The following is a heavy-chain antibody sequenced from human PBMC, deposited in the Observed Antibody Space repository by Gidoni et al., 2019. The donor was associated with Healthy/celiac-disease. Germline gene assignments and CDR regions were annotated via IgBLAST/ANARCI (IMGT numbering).Heavy chain of an antibody. V-gene: IGHV3-48*02. J-gene: IGHJ4*02. Sequence: VQRGESGGGLVHPGGSLRVPCAASGFTFSSYSMTWVRQSPGTGLEWVTYISSSSSTIYYAYSVKGRFTISRENDKNSLYLQMNSLRDEDTAVYYCARRAGDYWGQGTLVTVSS. CDR3: ARRAGDY. CDR1: GFTFSSYS. D-gene: IGHD6-19*01. CDR2: ISSSSSTI.